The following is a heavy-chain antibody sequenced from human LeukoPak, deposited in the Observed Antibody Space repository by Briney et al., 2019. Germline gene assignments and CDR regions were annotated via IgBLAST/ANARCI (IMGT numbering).Heavy chain of an antibody. CDR2: ISSSSSYI. V-gene: IGHV3-21*01. CDR3: ARDPADYDFLSSGMDV. CDR1: GFTFSSYS. J-gene: IGHJ6*02. D-gene: IGHD3-3*01. Sequence: PGGSLRLSCAASGFTFSSYSMNWVRQAPGKGLEWVSSISSSSSYIYYADSVKGRFTISRDNAKNSLYLQMNSLRAEDTAVYYCARDPADYDFLSSGMDVWGQGTTVTVSS.